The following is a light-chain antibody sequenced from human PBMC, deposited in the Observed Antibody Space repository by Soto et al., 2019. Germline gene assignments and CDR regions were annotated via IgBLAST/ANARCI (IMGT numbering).Light chain of an antibody. CDR3: AAWDASLRGYV. J-gene: IGLJ1*01. CDR1: SSNIGSNY. V-gene: IGLV1-47*01. CDR2: RNN. Sequence: QAVVTQPPSASGTPGQRVTISCSGSSSNIGSNYVYWYQQFPGTAPKLLIYRNNQRPSGVPDRFSGSKSGTSASLAISGLRSEDEADYYCAAWDASLRGYVFGTGTKVTVL.